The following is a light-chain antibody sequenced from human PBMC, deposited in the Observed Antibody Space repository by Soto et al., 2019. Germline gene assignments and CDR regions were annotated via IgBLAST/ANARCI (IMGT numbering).Light chain of an antibody. CDR3: SSYTSSSTYV. J-gene: IGLJ1*01. CDR2: DVS. V-gene: IGLV2-14*03. CDR1: ISDVGGYNY. Sequence: QSALTQPASVSGSPGQSITISCTGTISDVGGYNYVSWYQQHPGKAPKLMIFDVSNRPSGVSNRFSGSKSGYTASLTISGLQAEDEADYYCSSYTSSSTYVFGTGTKSPS.